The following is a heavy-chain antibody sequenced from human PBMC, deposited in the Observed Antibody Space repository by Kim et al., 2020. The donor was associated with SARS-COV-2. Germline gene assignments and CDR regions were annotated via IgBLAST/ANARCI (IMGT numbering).Heavy chain of an antibody. V-gene: IGHV4-31*03. CDR2: TYYSGST. J-gene: IGHJ4*02. CDR1: GGSISSGGYY. D-gene: IGHD5-12*01. CDR3: ARAPPGYSGYDYRPFGYFDY. Sequence: SETLSLTCTVSGGSISSGGYYWSWIRQHPGKGLEWIGYTYYSGSTYYNPSLKSRVTISVDTSKNQFSLKLSSVTAADTAVYYCARAPPGYSGYDYRPFGYFDYWGQGTLVTVSS.